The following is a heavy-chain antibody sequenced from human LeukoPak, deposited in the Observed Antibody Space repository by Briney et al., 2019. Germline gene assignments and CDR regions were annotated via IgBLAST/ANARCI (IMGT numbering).Heavy chain of an antibody. CDR2: INPNSGGT. V-gene: IGHV1-2*02. D-gene: IGHD2-2*01. J-gene: IGHJ4*02. CDR3: ARANLYQLLSYFDY. Sequence: ASVKVSCKASGYTFTNYGFSWVRQAPGQGLEWKGWINPNSGGTNYAQKFQGRVTMTRDTSISTAYMELSRLRSDDTAVYYCARANLYQLLSYFDYWGQGTLVTVSS. CDR1: GYTFTNYG.